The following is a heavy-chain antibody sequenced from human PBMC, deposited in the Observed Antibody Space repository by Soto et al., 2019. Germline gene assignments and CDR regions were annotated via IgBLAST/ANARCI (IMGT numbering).Heavy chain of an antibody. Sequence: SETLSLTCTVSGASLSVGPYTWGWIRQSPGRGLEWIGTISHRGTTYYNTSLESRLTISVDTSKKQFTLKLTSVAAADTAVYYWAGLPTGWPNWFDPWGQGTLVTVSS. CDR1: GASLSVGPYT. CDR2: ISHRGTT. D-gene: IGHD6-19*01. V-gene: IGHV4-39*01. CDR3: AGLPTGWPNWFDP. J-gene: IGHJ5*02.